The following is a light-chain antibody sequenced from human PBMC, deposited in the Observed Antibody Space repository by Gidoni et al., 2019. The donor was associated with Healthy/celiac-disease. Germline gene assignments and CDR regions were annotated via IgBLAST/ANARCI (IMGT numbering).Light chain of an antibody. Sequence: QSALTQPASVSGSPGQSITISCTGTSSDVGSYNLVSWYQQPPGKAPKLMIHEGSKRPPGVSNRFSGSKSGNTASLTISGLQAEDEADYYCCSYAGSSTWVFGGGTKLTVL. V-gene: IGLV2-23*01. CDR1: SSDVGSYNL. CDR3: CSYAGSSTWV. J-gene: IGLJ3*02. CDR2: EGS.